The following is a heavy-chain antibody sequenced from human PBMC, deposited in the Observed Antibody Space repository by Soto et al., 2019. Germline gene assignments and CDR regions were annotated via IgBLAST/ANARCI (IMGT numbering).Heavy chain of an antibody. CDR1: GDSFSSSSNY. CDR3: ASHDIVVVPAAVGGLFDP. Sequence: SETLSLTCTVSGDSFSSSSNYWGWIRQPPGKGLEWIGSISYSGSTYYKSSLKSRVTISVNTSKNQFTLRLSSVTAADTAVYYFASHDIVVVPAAVGGLFDPWGQGTLVTVSS. CDR2: ISYSGST. V-gene: IGHV4-39*01. D-gene: IGHD2-2*01. J-gene: IGHJ5*02.